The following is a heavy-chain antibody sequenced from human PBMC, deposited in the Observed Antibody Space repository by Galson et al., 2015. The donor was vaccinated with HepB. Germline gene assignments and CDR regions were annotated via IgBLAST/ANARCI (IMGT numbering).Heavy chain of an antibody. CDR1: GYTFTSYA. CDR2: INTNTGNP. CDR3: ARVLSTYYYYGMDV. Sequence: SVKVSCKASGYTFTSYAMNWVRQAPGQGLEWMGWINTNTGNPTYAQGFTGRFVFSLDTSVSTAYLQISSLKAEDTAVYYCARVLSTYYYYGMDVWGQGTTVTVSS. J-gene: IGHJ6*02. V-gene: IGHV7-4-1*02.